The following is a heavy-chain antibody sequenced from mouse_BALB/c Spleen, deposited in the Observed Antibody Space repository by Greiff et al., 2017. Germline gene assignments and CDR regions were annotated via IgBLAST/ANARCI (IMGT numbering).Heavy chain of an antibody. CDR1: GFSLTGYG. V-gene: IGHV2-6-7*01. D-gene: IGHD1-1*01. J-gene: IGHJ1*01. Sequence: QVQLQQSGPGLVAPSQSLSITCTVSGFSLTGYGVNWVRQPPGKGLEWLGMIWGDGSTDYNSALKSRLSISKDNSKSQVFLKMNSLQTDDTARYYCARDPSSYDWYFDVWGAGTTVTVSS. CDR3: ARDPSSYDWYFDV. CDR2: IWGDGST.